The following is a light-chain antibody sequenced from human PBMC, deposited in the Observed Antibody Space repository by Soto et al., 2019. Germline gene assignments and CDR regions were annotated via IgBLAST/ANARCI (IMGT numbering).Light chain of an antibody. CDR3: QQYGSSPLT. Sequence: IVVTHSPGTLSLSPGERATLSCRASQSVTNFYLAWYQQKPGQSPRLVIYGASSRAAGIPDRFSGSGSGTDFTLTISRLESEDFAVYYCQQYGSSPLTFGQGTRLEI. CDR1: QSVTNFY. J-gene: IGKJ5*01. V-gene: IGKV3-20*01. CDR2: GAS.